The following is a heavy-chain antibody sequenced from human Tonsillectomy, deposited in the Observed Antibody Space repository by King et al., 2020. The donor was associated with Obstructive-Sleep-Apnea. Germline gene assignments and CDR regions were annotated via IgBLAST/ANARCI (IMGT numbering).Heavy chain of an antibody. CDR3: ARDGSFLNYHGSGRSGMDV. Sequence: VQLVESGGGLVKPGGSLRLSCAASGFTFSSHSMNWVRQAPGKGLEWVSSISSSSSYIYYADSVKGRFTISRDNAKNSLYLQMNSLRAEDTAVYYCARDGSFLNYHGSGRSGMDVWGQGTTVTVSS. V-gene: IGHV3-21*01. J-gene: IGHJ6*02. D-gene: IGHD3-10*01. CDR2: ISSSSSYI. CDR1: GFTFSSHS.